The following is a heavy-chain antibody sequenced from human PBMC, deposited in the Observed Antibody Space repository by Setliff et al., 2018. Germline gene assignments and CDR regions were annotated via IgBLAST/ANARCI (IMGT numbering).Heavy chain of an antibody. V-gene: IGHV1-2*06. CDR3: ARDLYNSGFDY. CDR2: INPNSGAT. CDR1: GYTFTGYY. Sequence: ASVKVSCKASGYTFTGYYMYWVRQAPGQGLEWMGRINPNSGATNFAQKFQGRVTMTRDTSISTAYMDLSRLRSDDTAVYYCARDLYNSGFDYWGQGTLVTVSS. J-gene: IGHJ4*02. D-gene: IGHD6-25*01.